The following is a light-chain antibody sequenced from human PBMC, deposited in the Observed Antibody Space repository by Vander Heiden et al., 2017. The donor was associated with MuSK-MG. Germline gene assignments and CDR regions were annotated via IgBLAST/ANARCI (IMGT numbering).Light chain of an antibody. Sequence: DIQMTQSPSSLSASVGDRVTITCRASQGISNSLAWYQQKPGKAPKLLLYAASRLESGVPSRFSGSGSGTHYTFTISSLQPEDIATYYCQQYYTPPYTFGQGTKVEIK. CDR2: AAS. J-gene: IGKJ1*01. CDR1: QGISNS. CDR3: QQYYTPPYT. V-gene: IGKV1-NL1*01.